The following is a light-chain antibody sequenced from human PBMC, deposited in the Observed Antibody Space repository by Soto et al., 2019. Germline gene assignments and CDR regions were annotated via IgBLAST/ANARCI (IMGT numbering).Light chain of an antibody. Sequence: EIVLTQSPATLSLSPGERATLSCRASQSVGTYFAWYQQKPGQAPRLLIYDSSNRATGIPARFSGSGSGTDFTLTISSLEREDFAVYYCQQRSDWPSTFGGGTKVEIK. CDR2: DSS. V-gene: IGKV3-11*01. CDR3: QQRSDWPST. J-gene: IGKJ4*01. CDR1: QSVGTY.